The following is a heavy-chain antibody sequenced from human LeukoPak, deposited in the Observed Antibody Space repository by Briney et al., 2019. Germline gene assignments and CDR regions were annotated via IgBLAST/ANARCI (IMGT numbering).Heavy chain of an antibody. D-gene: IGHD1-26*01. CDR2: ISGSGSST. V-gene: IGHV3-23*01. CDR1: GFSFSTYV. CDR3: AKRGAEVGATVAPGDY. J-gene: IGHJ4*02. Sequence: GGSLRLSCAASGFSFSTYVMTWVRQAPGKGLEWVSAISGSGSSTYYADSVKGRFTISRDNSKNTLYLQMSSLRAEDTAVYYCAKRGAEVGATVAPGDYWGQGTLVTVSS.